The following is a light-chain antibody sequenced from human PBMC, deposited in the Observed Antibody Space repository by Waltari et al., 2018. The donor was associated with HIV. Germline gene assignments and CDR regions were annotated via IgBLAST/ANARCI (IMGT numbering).Light chain of an antibody. V-gene: IGLV2-14*01. Sequence: QSALPQPASVSGSPGQSITIPCTGTRSDIGTYNYVPWYQQHPGKAPQLMIYEFSNRPAGVSNRFSGSKSGNTASLTISGLQAEDEADYYCSSYTSSSTPVVFGGGTKLTVL. CDR3: SSYTSSSTPVV. J-gene: IGLJ2*01. CDR1: RSDIGTYNY. CDR2: EFS.